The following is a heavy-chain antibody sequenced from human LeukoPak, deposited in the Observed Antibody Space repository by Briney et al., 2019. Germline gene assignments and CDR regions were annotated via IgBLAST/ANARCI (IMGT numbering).Heavy chain of an antibody. CDR1: GFSFSVYA. Sequence: QAGGSLRLSCAASGFSFSVYAMHWVRQAQGKGLEWVAFIRNDGSNENYADSVKGRFTISRDNAKNSLYLQMNSLRAEDTAVYYCASWKIVATIGFDYWGQGTLVTVSS. D-gene: IGHD5-12*01. CDR2: IRNDGSNE. CDR3: ASWKIVATIGFDY. V-gene: IGHV3-30*02. J-gene: IGHJ4*02.